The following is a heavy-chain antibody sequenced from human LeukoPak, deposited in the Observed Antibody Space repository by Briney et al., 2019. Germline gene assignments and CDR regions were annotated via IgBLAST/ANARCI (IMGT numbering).Heavy chain of an antibody. CDR1: GYTFTSYG. D-gene: IGHD4-17*01. J-gene: IGHJ3*02. CDR2: ISAYSGNT. Sequence: GASVTVSCKASGYTFTSYGISWVRQAPGPGLEWMGWISAYSGNTNYAQKLQRRVTMTTDTSTSTAYMELRSLRSDYTAVYYCARDPTDAFDIWGQGTMVTVSS. V-gene: IGHV1-18*04. CDR3: ARDPTDAFDI.